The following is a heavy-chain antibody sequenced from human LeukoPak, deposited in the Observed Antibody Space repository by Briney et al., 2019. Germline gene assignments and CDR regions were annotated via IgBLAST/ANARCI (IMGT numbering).Heavy chain of an antibody. CDR2: ISGSGDTT. J-gene: IGHJ6*02. D-gene: IGHD3-10*01. Sequence: PGGSLRLSCAASGFTFSSYAMSWVRQAPGKGLEWVSAISGSGDTTYYADSVKGRFTVSRDNSKNTVYVQMNSLRAEDTVMYYCARGPYYGSGSHFSYYGMDVWGQGTTVTVSS. CDR3: ARGPYYGSGSHFSYYGMDV. CDR1: GFTFSSYA. V-gene: IGHV3-23*01.